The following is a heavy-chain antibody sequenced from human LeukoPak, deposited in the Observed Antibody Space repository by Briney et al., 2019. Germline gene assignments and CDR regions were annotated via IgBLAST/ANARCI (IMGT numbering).Heavy chain of an antibody. V-gene: IGHV4-39*07. D-gene: IGHD2-15*01. J-gene: IGHJ4*02. Sequence: SETLSLTCTVSGGSISSSSYYWGWIRQPPGKGLEWIGSIYYSGSTYYNPSLKSRVTISVDTSKNQFSLKLSSVTAADTAVYYCARVGRYCSGGSCREPPDYWGQGTLVTVSS. CDR1: GGSISSSSYY. CDR2: IYYSGST. CDR3: ARVGRYCSGGSCREPPDY.